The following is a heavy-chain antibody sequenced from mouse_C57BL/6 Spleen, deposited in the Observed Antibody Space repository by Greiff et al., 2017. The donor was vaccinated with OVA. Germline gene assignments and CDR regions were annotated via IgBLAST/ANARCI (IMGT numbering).Heavy chain of an antibody. J-gene: IGHJ3*01. D-gene: IGHD1-1*01. CDR2: ISSGSSTI. Sequence: DVQLVESGGGLVKPGGSLKLSCAASGFTFSDYGMHWVRQAPEKGLEWVAYISSGSSTIYYADTVKGRFTISRDNAKNTLFLQMTSLRSEDTAMYYCARRDYYGSSYDWFAYWGQGTLVTVSA. CDR3: ARRDYYGSSYDWFAY. V-gene: IGHV5-17*01. CDR1: GFTFSDYG.